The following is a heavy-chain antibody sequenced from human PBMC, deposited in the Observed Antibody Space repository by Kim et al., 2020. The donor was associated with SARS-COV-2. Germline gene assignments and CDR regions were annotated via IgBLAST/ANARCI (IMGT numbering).Heavy chain of an antibody. CDR3: AAGLKHYYYYMDV. CDR2: IGGSGTMI. J-gene: IGHJ6*03. CDR1: EFTISSYE. Sequence: GGSLRLSCAASEFTISSYEMNWVRQFPGKGLEWVSYIGGSGTMIYYADSVKGRFTISRDDAKNALYLQMNSLRAEDTAVYYCAAGLKHYYYYMDVWGKGT. D-gene: IGHD6-13*01. V-gene: IGHV3-48*03.